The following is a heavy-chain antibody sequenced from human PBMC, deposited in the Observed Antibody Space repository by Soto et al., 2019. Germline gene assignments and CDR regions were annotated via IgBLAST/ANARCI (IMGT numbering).Heavy chain of an antibody. CDR3: ARGFDILTFGFCLDY. D-gene: IGHD3-9*01. CDR1: GGSMSSSSYY. CDR2: MYFSGFYSGST. J-gene: IGHJ4*02. V-gene: IGHV4-39*01. Sequence: TCTVSGGSMSSSSYYWGWIRQPPGKGLEWIANMYFSGFYSGSTSYNPSLKSRVTISVDTSKNQFSLQVSSVTAADTAVYYCARGFDILTFGFCLDYWGQGTLVTVSS.